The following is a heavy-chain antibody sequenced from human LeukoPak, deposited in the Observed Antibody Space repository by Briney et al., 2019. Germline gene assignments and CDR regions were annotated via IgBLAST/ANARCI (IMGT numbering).Heavy chain of an antibody. Sequence: ASVTVSCTPSGHTFTSYDINWVRQATGQGLEWMGWMNPTSGNPGYAQKFQGRITITRTTSISTAHMELSSLRPEDTALYYCARFSRYCSSTSCYLYGLDGWGQGTTVTASS. D-gene: IGHD2-2*01. V-gene: IGHV1-8*01. CDR2: MNPTSGNP. CDR3: ARFSRYCSSTSCYLYGLDG. CDR1: GHTFTSYD. J-gene: IGHJ6*02.